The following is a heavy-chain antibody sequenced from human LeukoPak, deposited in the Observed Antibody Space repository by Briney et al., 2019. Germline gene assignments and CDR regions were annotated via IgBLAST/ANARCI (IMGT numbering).Heavy chain of an antibody. J-gene: IGHJ4*02. Sequence: RAGGSLRLSRLASGFTFSNAWMTWVRQAPGMGLEWVGRIKSKADGGATDYAAPVKGRFTISRDDSKNTLFLQMNSLKTEDTAVYYCTTAFPYCTNSTCVPWGQGTLVTVSS. CDR3: TTAFPYCTNSTCVP. D-gene: IGHD2-8*01. CDR1: GFTFSNAW. CDR2: IKSKADGGAT. V-gene: IGHV3-15*01.